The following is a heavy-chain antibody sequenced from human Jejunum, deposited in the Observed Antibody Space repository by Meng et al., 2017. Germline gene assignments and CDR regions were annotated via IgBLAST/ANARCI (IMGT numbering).Heavy chain of an antibody. J-gene: IGHJ4*02. CDR2: IIPISGTT. V-gene: IGHV1-69*06. CDR1: GGTFTSYA. CDR3: ARGAVDFDY. Sequence: QVQLVQYGAEDKKPGSSVKVSCKTSGGTFTSYAITWVRQAPGQGLEWMGGIIPISGTTKYAQKLQGRVTITADTSTSTAYMELSSLTSEDTAVYYCARGAVDFDYWGQGTLVTVSS.